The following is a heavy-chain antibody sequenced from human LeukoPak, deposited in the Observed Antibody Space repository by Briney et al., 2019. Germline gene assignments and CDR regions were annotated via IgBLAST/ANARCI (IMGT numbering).Heavy chain of an antibody. CDR1: GFTFSTYA. V-gene: IGHV3-30-3*01. Sequence: GGSLRLSCAASGFTFSTYAMHWVRQAPGKGLEWVALISDDGNNKFYADSVKGRFTISRDNSKNTLYLQMRSTLYLQMNSLRAEDTAVYYCARVTLYSSSSSDYWGQGTLVTVSS. D-gene: IGHD6-6*01. J-gene: IGHJ4*02. CDR3: ARVTLYSSSSSDY. CDR2: ISDDGNNK.